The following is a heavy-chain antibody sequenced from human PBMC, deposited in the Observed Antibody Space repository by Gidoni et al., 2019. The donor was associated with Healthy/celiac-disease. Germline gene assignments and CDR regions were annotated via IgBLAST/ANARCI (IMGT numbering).Heavy chain of an antibody. D-gene: IGHD3-9*01. CDR3: AKVDLRYFDWPTYWYFDL. CDR1: GFTFDDYA. Sequence: EVQLVESGGGLVQPGRSLRLSCAASGFTFDDYAMHWVRQAPGKCLEWVSGISWNSGSIGYADSVKGRFTISRDNAKNSLYLQMNSLRAEDTALYYCAKVDLRYFDWPTYWYFDLWGRGTLVTVSS. CDR2: ISWNSGSI. J-gene: IGHJ2*01. V-gene: IGHV3-9*01.